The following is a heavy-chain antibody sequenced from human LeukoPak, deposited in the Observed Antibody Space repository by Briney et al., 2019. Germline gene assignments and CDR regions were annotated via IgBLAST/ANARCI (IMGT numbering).Heavy chain of an antibody. CDR1: GYTFTSYG. V-gene: IGHV1-18*01. J-gene: IGHJ1*01. Sequence: ASVKVSCKASGYTFTSYGISWVRQAPGQGLEWMGWISAYNGDTNYAQKFQGRVTMTRDTSISTAYTELSGLRFDDTAVYYCARAGYDSSGYGYFQHWGQGTLVTVSS. CDR2: ISAYNGDT. CDR3: ARAGYDSSGYGYFQH. D-gene: IGHD3-22*01.